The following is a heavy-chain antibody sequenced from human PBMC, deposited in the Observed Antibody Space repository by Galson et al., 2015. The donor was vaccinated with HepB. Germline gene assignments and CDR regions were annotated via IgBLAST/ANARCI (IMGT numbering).Heavy chain of an antibody. Sequence: SLRLSCAGSGFTFNKYGMNWVRQAPGKGLEWVSFISGTSSFIYYADSVKGRFTISRDDAKNSLYLQMNSLRGEDTAVYYCARDGDFWSGSQHFYYYYGMDVWGQGTTVTVSS. CDR2: ISGTSSFI. J-gene: IGHJ6*02. CDR3: ARDGDFWSGSQHFYYYYGMDV. D-gene: IGHD3-3*01. CDR1: GFTFNKYG. V-gene: IGHV3-21*01.